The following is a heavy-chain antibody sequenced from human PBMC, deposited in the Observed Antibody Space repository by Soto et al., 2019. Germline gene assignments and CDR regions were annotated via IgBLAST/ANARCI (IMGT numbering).Heavy chain of an antibody. Sequence: PSETLSLTCTVSGGCISSYYWCWILQPPGKGLEWIGYIYYSGSTNYNPSLKSRVTISVDTSKNQFSLKLSSVTAADTAVYYCAFYDAARYPGFYPRGQGAVVPVSA. V-gene: IGHV4-59*01. CDR3: AFYDAARYPGFYP. CDR2: IYYSGST. D-gene: IGHD3-22*01. CDR1: GGCISSYY. J-gene: IGHJ5*02.